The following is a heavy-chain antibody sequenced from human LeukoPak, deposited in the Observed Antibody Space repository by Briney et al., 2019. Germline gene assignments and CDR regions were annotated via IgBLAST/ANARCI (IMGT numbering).Heavy chain of an antibody. Sequence: GGSLRLSCAASGFTFSSYSMNWVRQAPGKGLEWVSYISSSSSTIYYADSVKGRFTISRDNAKNSLYLQMNSLGAEDTAVYYCARVDIAARLPDDYWGQGTLVTVSS. CDR3: ARVDIAARLPDDY. CDR1: GFTFSSYS. V-gene: IGHV3-48*04. D-gene: IGHD6-6*01. J-gene: IGHJ4*02. CDR2: ISSSSSTI.